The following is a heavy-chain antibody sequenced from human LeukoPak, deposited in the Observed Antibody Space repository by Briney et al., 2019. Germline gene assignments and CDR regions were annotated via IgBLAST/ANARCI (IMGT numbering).Heavy chain of an antibody. CDR2: INPNSGGT. CDR3: ARGQMVRGVNYDY. V-gene: IGHV1-2*02. CDR1: GYTFTGYY. D-gene: IGHD3-10*01. J-gene: IGHJ4*02. Sequence: GASVKVSRKASGYTFTGYYMHWVRQAPGQGLEWMGWINPNSGGTNYAQKFQGRVTMTRDTSISTAYMELSRLRSDDTAVYYCARGQMVRGVNYDYWGQGTLVTVSS.